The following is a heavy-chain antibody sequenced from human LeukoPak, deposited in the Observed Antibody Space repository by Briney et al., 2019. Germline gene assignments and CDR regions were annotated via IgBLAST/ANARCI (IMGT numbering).Heavy chain of an antibody. Sequence: PSETLSLTCTVSGYSISSGYYWGWIRQPPGKGLEWIGSISHSGSPYYNPSLKSRVTISVHTSKNQFSLKLSSVTAADTAVYYCARSPYDSSGYDYWGQGTLVTVSS. J-gene: IGHJ4*02. D-gene: IGHD3-22*01. CDR1: GYSISSGYY. CDR3: ARSPYDSSGYDY. V-gene: IGHV4-38-2*02. CDR2: ISHSGSP.